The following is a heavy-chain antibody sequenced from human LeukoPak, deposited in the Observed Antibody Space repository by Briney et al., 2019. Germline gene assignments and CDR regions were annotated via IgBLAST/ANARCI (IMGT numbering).Heavy chain of an antibody. Sequence: GGSLRLSCAASGFTFSSYWMHWVRQAPGKGLVWVSRINSDGSSTSYADSVRGRFTISRDNAKNTLYLQMNSLRAEDTAVYYCARDVITIFGVVHNDYWGQGTLVTVSS. CDR2: INSDGSST. V-gene: IGHV3-74*01. J-gene: IGHJ4*02. CDR3: ARDVITIFGVVHNDY. CDR1: GFTFSSYW. D-gene: IGHD3-3*01.